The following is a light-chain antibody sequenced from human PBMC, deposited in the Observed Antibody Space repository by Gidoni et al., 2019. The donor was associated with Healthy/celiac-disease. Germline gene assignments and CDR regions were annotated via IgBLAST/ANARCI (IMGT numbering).Light chain of an antibody. Sequence: DIQLTQPPSFLSASVGDRVTITCRASQGISSYLAWYQQKPGKAPELLIYSASTLQSGVPSRFSGSGSGTEFTLTISSLQPEDFAIYYCQQLNSYPLTFGGGTKVEI. V-gene: IGKV1-9*01. CDR2: SAS. CDR3: QQLNSYPLT. CDR1: QGISSY. J-gene: IGKJ4*01.